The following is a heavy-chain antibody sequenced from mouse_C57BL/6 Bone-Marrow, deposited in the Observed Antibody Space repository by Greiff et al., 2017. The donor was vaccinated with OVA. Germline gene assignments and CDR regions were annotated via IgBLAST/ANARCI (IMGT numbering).Heavy chain of an antibody. D-gene: IGHD2-5*01. CDR2: IYPGSGST. CDR3: ARKENYINWAWFAY. V-gene: IGHV1-55*01. J-gene: IGHJ3*01. Sequence: QVQLKQPGAELVKPGASVKMSCKASGYTFTSYWITWVKQRPGQGLEWIGDIYPGSGSTNYNEKFKSKATLTVDTSSSTAYMQLSSLTSEDSAVYYCARKENYINWAWFAYWGQGTLVTVSA. CDR1: GYTFTSYW.